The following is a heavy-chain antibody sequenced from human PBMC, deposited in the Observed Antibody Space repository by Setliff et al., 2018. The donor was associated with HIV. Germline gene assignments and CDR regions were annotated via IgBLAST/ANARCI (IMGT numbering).Heavy chain of an antibody. J-gene: IGHJ3*02. CDR1: GFNFDLYA. CDR3: ARDLTTIVTRKVFDI. V-gene: IGHV3-30*04. D-gene: IGHD3-22*01. CDR2: VSYDGSYK. Sequence: GGSLRLSCAASGFNFDLYAFHWVRQAPGKGLEWVAVVSYDGSYKNYADSVKGRFTISRDNSRSTIYVQMNSLRAEDTAVYYCARDLTTIVTRKVFDIWGQGTKVTVSS.